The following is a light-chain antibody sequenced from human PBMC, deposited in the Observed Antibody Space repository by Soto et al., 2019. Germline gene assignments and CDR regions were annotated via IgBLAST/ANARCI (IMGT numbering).Light chain of an antibody. CDR1: SNDVGGYNY. J-gene: IGLJ1*01. Sequence: QSALTQPASVSGSPGQSITISCTGTSNDVGGYNYVSWYQQHPGKAPKLVIYEVSHRPSGISDRFSGSKSGNTAPLTISGLQVEDEADYYCSSYATSSPYVFGAGTKLTVL. CDR3: SSYATSSPYV. V-gene: IGLV2-14*01. CDR2: EVS.